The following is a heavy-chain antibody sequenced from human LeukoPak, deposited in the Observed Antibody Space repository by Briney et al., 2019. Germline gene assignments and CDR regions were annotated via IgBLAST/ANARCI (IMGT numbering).Heavy chain of an antibody. CDR2: THFSGSS. CDR1: GSSIGRHY. J-gene: IGHJ4*02. CDR3: ARAKAAGSYDF. V-gene: IGHV4-59*11. Sequence: SETLSLTCSVSGSSIGRHYWTWIRQPPGKGLEWIGYTHFSGSSNYNPSLKSRATISLDRAKNQISLTLTTVTAADTAVYFCARAKAAGSYDFWGQGTLVTVSS. D-gene: IGHD6-13*01.